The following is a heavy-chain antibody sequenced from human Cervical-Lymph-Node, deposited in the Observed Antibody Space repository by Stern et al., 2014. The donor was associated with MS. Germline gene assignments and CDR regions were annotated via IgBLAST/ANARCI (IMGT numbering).Heavy chain of an antibody. J-gene: IGHJ6*02. D-gene: IGHD6-6*01. V-gene: IGHV1-46*01. CDR2: INPSGGST. CDR1: GYTFTSYY. CDR3: ARAGAARLYYYYYGMDV. Sequence: QDQLVQSGAEVKKPGASVKVSCKASGYTFTSYYMHWVRQAPGQGLEWMGIINPSGGSTSYAQKFQGRVTMTRDTSTSTVYMELSSLRSEDTAVYYCARAGAARLYYYYYGMDVWGQGTTVTVSS.